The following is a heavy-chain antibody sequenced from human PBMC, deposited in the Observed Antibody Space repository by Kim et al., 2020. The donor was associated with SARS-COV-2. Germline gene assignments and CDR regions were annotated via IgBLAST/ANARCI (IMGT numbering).Heavy chain of an antibody. CDR3: ARGGWYSGH. CDR1: GDSISNNY. J-gene: IGHJ4*02. Sequence: SETLSLTCTVFGDSISNNYCAGFRHTPGQVLGWIGYIHYTGSTKYNPSLKSRLTISVDTSKNQFSLHLSSVSAADTAVYYCARGGWYSGHWGQGTLVTVSS. V-gene: IGHV4-59*01. D-gene: IGHD6-19*01. CDR2: IHYTGST.